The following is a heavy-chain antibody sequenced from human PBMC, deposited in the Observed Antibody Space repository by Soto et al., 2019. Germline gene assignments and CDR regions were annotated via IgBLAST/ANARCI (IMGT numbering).Heavy chain of an antibody. CDR2: LSRSGTI. D-gene: IGHD6-13*01. J-gene: IGHJ3*02. V-gene: IGHV3-48*01. CDR1: GFTFSDCS. Sequence: TGGSLSLCSAASGFTFSDCSMSWVRPAPGKGLEWVAYLSRSGTIYYAESVKGRFIISRENAKNSLYLEMNSLRVGDTAVYYCAREGMRPGVDAIDIWGQGTVVTVS. CDR3: AREGMRPGVDAIDI.